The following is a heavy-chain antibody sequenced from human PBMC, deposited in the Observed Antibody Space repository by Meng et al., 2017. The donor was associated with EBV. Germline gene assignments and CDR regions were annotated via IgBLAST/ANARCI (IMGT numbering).Heavy chain of an antibody. Sequence: QVQLGQSWGEVKKPGSSVKVSCKASGGTFSSYAISWVRQAPGQGLEWMGGIIPILGIANYAQKFQGRVTITADKSTSTAYMELSSLRSEDTAVYYCARERPGGMATTPYFDYWGQGTLVTVSS. J-gene: IGHJ4*02. CDR2: IIPILGIA. V-gene: IGHV1-69*10. D-gene: IGHD5-24*01. CDR1: GGTFSSYA. CDR3: ARERPGGMATTPYFDY.